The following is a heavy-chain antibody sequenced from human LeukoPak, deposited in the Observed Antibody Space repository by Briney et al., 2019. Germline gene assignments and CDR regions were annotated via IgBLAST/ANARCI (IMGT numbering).Heavy chain of an antibody. CDR3: ARGLPRSSWYRSGMDV. J-gene: IGHJ6*02. Sequence: SVKVSCKASGGTFSSYAISWVRQAPGQGLEWMGGIIPIFGTANYAQKFQGRVTITTDESTSTAYMELSSLRSEDTAVYYCARGLPRSSWYRSGMDVWGQGTTVTVSS. D-gene: IGHD6-13*01. V-gene: IGHV1-69*05. CDR2: IIPIFGTA. CDR1: GGTFSSYA.